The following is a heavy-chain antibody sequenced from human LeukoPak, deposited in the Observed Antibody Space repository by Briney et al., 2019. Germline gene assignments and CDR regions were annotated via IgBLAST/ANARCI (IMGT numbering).Heavy chain of an antibody. D-gene: IGHD2-2*01. V-gene: IGHV1-69*06. CDR3: ARTIHCSSTSCYGFDP. CDR2: IIPIFGTA. Sequence: SVKVSCKASGGTFSSYAISWVRQAPEQGLEWMGGIIPIFGTANYAQKFQGRVTITADKSTSTAYMELSSLRSEDTAVYYCARTIHCSSTSCYGFDPWGQGTLVTVSS. J-gene: IGHJ5*02. CDR1: GGTFSSYA.